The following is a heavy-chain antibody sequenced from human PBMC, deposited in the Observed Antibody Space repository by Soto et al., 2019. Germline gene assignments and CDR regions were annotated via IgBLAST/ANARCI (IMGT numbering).Heavy chain of an antibody. CDR1: GFTFSSYG. J-gene: IGHJ4*02. D-gene: IGHD6-19*01. CDR3: ARGEAVSGTEADYFDS. Sequence: QVQLVESGGGVVQPGRSLRLSCAASGFTFSSYGMHWVRQAPGKGLEWVAVIGYDGSNKYYTDSVKGRFTISRDNSKNTLYLEMNSLRAEDTAVYYCARGEAVSGTEADYFDSWGQGTLGNVSS. CDR2: IGYDGSNK. V-gene: IGHV3-33*01.